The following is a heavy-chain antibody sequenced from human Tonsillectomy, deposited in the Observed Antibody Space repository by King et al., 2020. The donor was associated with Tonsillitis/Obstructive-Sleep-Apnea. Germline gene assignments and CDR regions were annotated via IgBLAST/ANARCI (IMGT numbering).Heavy chain of an antibody. D-gene: IGHD3-3*01. CDR2: IYWDDDE. CDR3: APAVDPWRGDYSPACFDP. J-gene: IGHJ5*02. V-gene: IGHV2-5*02. CDR1: GFSLSTSGVG. Sequence: LTLKESGPTLVKPTQTLTLTCTFSGFSLSTSGVGVGWIRQPPGKALEWLALIYWDDDERYSPSLKSRLTITKDTSKNQVVLTMTNMDPVDTATYYCAPAVDPWRGDYSPACFDPWGQGTLVTVSS.